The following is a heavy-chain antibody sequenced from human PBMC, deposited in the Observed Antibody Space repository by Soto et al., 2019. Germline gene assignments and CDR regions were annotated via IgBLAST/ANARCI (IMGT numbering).Heavy chain of an antibody. V-gene: IGHV3-7*03. CDR3: ARDPTRGWPTMTYDAFDI. Sequence: EVQLVESGGGLVQPGGSLRLSCAASGFTLSTYWMNWVRQAPGRGLEWVANIKQDGSEKYYVDSVKGRFTISRDNANNLLYLQMNSLRVDDTAVYYCARDPTRGWPTMTYDAFDIWGQGTMVTVSS. D-gene: IGHD2-15*01. CDR1: GFTLSTYW. CDR2: IKQDGSEK. J-gene: IGHJ3*02.